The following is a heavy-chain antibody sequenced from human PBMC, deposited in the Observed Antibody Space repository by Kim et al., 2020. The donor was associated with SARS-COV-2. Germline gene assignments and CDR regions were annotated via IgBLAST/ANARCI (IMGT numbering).Heavy chain of an antibody. Sequence: GGSLRLSCAASGFTFSSYGMHWVRQAPGKGLEWVAVIWYDGSNKYYADSVKGRFTISRDNSKNTLYLQMNSLRAEDTAVYYCARSAPVLRFLEWFPNSGMDVWGQGTTVTVSS. CDR2: IWYDGSNK. CDR1: GFTFSSYG. J-gene: IGHJ6*02. D-gene: IGHD3-3*01. V-gene: IGHV3-33*01. CDR3: ARSAPVLRFLEWFPNSGMDV.